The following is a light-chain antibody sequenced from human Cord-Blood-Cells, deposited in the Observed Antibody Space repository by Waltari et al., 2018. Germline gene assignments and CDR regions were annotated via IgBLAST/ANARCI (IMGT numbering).Light chain of an antibody. V-gene: IGKV1-39*01. Sequence: IQITQSPPSLPASVADRVTITCRASQSISSYLNWYQQKPGKAPKLLIYAASSLQSGVPSRFSGSGSGTDFTLTISSLQPEDFATYYCQQSYSTPRTFGQGTKVEIK. J-gene: IGKJ1*01. CDR3: QQSYSTPRT. CDR1: QSISSY. CDR2: AAS.